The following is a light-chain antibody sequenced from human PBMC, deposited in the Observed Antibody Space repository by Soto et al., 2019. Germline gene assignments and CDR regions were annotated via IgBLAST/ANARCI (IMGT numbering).Light chain of an antibody. Sequence: QSALTQPASVSGSPGQSITISCSGTSSDVGGYNYVSWYQQYPGKAPKLMIYEVSNRPSGVSNRFSGSKSGNTASLTISGLQAEDEADYYCCSYAGSYTWVFGGGTQLTVL. V-gene: IGLV2-14*01. CDR2: EVS. CDR3: CSYAGSYTWV. J-gene: IGLJ3*02. CDR1: SSDVGGYNY.